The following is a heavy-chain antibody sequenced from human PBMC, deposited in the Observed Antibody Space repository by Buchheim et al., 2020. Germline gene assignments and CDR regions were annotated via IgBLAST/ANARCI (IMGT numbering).Heavy chain of an antibody. CDR1: GFTFSDYY. CDR3: ARDSLYDSGDLDGFVI. Sequence: QVQLVESGGGLVKPGGSLRLSCAASGFTFSDYYMSWIRQAPGEGLEWVSYISYSSRYTKYADSVKGRSSISRDNAKNSLYLQMSSLRAEDTAVYYCARDSLYDSGDLDGFVIWGPGT. D-gene: IGHD4-17*01. CDR2: ISYSSRYT. V-gene: IGHV3-11*05. J-gene: IGHJ3*02.